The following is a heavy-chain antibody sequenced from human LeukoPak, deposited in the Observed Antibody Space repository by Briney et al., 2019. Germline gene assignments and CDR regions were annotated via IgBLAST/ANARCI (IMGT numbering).Heavy chain of an antibody. CDR2: TYSGGRT. D-gene: IGHD3-10*01. CDR1: GFTVSSNY. V-gene: IGHV3-53*01. Sequence: PGGSKRLSCAASGFTVSSNYITWIRQAPGKGLEWVSVTYSGGRTYYADSVKGRFTVSRDNSKNTLYLQMNSLRPEDTAIYYCAKRNTMVRGGPCFDNWGQGLLVTVSS. J-gene: IGHJ4*02. CDR3: AKRNTMVRGGPCFDN.